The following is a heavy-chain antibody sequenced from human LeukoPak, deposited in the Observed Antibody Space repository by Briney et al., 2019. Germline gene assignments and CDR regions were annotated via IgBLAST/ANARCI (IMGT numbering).Heavy chain of an antibody. Sequence: KTSETLSLTCTVSGGSISSYYWSWIRQPAGKGLEWIGRIYTSGSTNYNPSLKSRVTMSVDTSKNQFSLKLSSVTAADTAVYYCARDLGFLEPYYFDYWGQGTLVTVSS. J-gene: IGHJ4*02. D-gene: IGHD3-3*01. CDR1: GGSISSYY. V-gene: IGHV4-4*07. CDR2: IYTSGST. CDR3: ARDLGFLEPYYFDY.